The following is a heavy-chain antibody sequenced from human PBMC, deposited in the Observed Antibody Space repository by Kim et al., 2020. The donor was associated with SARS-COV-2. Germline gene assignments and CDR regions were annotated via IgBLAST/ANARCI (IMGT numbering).Heavy chain of an antibody. J-gene: IGHJ4*02. Sequence: IYYADSVKGRFTCSRDNGKNSLYLQMNSLRDEDTAIYYCAIVTTRGPVDYWGQGTPVTVSS. D-gene: IGHD4-17*01. CDR3: AIVTTRGPVDY. CDR2: I. V-gene: IGHV3-48*02.